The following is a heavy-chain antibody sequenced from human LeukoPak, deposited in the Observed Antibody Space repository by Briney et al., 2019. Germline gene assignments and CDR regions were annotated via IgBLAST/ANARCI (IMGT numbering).Heavy chain of an antibody. V-gene: IGHV4-38-2*02. CDR1: GYSISRGYS. Sequence: SETPSLTCTVSGYSISRGYSWGWIRQPPGKGLEWISNIYHSGSTSYSPSLKSRVTISVDTSKNQFSLKLSSVTAADTAVYFCAREDYYNSGGYYLDYWGQGTLVTVSS. J-gene: IGHJ4*02. CDR2: IYHSGST. CDR3: AREDYYNSGGYYLDY. D-gene: IGHD3-22*01.